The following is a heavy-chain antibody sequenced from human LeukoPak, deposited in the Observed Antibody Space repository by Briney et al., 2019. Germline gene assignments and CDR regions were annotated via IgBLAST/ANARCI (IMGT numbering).Heavy chain of an antibody. J-gene: IGHJ5*02. D-gene: IGHD2-2*01. Sequence: SQTLSLTWAISGDSVSSNSVTWNWIRQSPSRGLEWLGRTYYRSTWYNDYAVSVRGRITVNPDTSKNQFSLHLNSVTPEDTAVYYCARRLTQYDCFDPWGQGILVTVSS. V-gene: IGHV6-1*01. CDR2: TYYRSTWYN. CDR3: ARRLTQYDCFDP. CDR1: GDSVSSNSVT.